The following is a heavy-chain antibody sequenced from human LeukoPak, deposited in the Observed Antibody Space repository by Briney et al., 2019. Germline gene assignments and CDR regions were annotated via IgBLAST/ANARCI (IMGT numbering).Heavy chain of an antibody. V-gene: IGHV3-23*01. CDR2: ISGSGDKT. J-gene: IGHJ4*02. Sequence: GGSLRLSCAASGFAFSTYAMGWVRQAPGKGLEGVSAISGSGDKTFYADSVKGRFTISRDNSKNTLYLQVNSLRAEDTAVYYCAKSHCSDNSCHGGYFDYWGQGTLVTVSS. CDR3: AKSHCSDNSCHGGYFDY. D-gene: IGHD2-15*01. CDR1: GFAFSTYA.